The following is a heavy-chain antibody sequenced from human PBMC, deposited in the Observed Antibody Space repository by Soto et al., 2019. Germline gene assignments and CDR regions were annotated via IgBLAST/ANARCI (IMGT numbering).Heavy chain of an antibody. CDR3: ARGGYSYGSGWFDP. CDR1: GGSFSGYY. CDR2: INHSGST. J-gene: IGHJ5*02. D-gene: IGHD5-18*01. V-gene: IGHV4-34*01. Sequence: PSETLSLTCAVYGGSFSGYYWSWIRQPPGKGLEWIGEINHSGSTNYNPSLTSRVTISVDTSKNQFSLKLSSVTAADTAVYYCARGGYSYGSGWFDPWGQGTLVTVSS.